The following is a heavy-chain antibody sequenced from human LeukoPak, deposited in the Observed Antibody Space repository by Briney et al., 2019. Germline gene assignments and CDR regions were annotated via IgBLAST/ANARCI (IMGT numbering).Heavy chain of an antibody. Sequence: ASVKVSCKASGYTFTSYAISWVRQAPGQGLEWMGGIIPIFGTASYAQKFQGGVTITTDESTSTAYMELSSLRSEDTAVYYCASGDFWSGYFYGDAFDIWGQGTMVTVSS. CDR3: ASGDFWSGYFYGDAFDI. CDR2: IIPIFGTA. CDR1: GYTFTSYA. D-gene: IGHD3-3*01. V-gene: IGHV1-69*05. J-gene: IGHJ3*02.